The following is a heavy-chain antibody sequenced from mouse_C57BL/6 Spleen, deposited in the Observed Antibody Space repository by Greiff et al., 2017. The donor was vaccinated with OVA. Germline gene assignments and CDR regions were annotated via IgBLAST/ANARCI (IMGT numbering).Heavy chain of an antibody. CDR1: GYTFTSYW. D-gene: IGHD2-14*01. Sequence: QVQLKQPGAELVKPGASVKLSCKASGYTFTSYWMQWVKQRPGQGLEWIGEIDPSDSYTNYNQKFKGKATLTVDTSSSTAYMQLSSLTSEDSAVYYCARGYRGFAYWGQGTLVTVSA. V-gene: IGHV1-50*01. CDR3: ARGYRGFAY. CDR2: IDPSDSYT. J-gene: IGHJ3*01.